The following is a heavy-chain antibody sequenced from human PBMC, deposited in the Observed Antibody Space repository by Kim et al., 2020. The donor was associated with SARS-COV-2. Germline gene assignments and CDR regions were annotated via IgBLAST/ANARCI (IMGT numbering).Heavy chain of an antibody. CDR3: ARAQAPRYYYYYGMDV. J-gene: IGHJ6*02. CDR2: IWYDGSNK. V-gene: IGHV3-33*01. CDR1: GFTFSSYG. Sequence: GGSLRLSCAASGFTFSSYGMHWVRQAPGKGLEWVAVIWYDGSNKYYADSVKGRFTISRDNSKNTLYLQMNSLRAEDTAVYYCARAQAPRYYYYYGMDVWGQGTTVTVSS.